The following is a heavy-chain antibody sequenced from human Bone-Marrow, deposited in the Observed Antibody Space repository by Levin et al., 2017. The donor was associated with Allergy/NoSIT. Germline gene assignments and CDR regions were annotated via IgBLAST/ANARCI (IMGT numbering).Heavy chain of an antibody. CDR1: GFTFSSYS. CDR2: ISSSSSYI. Sequence: GESLKISCAASGFTFSSYSMNWVRQAPGKGLEWVSSISSSSSYIYYADSVKGRFTISRDNAKNSLYLQMNSLRAEDTAVYYCAREAIIAARPFDYWGQGTLVTVSS. D-gene: IGHD6-6*01. J-gene: IGHJ4*02. CDR3: AREAIIAARPFDY. V-gene: IGHV3-21*01.